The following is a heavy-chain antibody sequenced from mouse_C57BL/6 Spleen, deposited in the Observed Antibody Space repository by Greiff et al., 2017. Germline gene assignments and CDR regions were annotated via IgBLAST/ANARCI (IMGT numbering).Heavy chain of an antibody. Sequence: QVQLQQSGPELVKPGASVKISCKASGYAFSSSWMNWVKQRPGKGLEWIGRIYPGDGDTNYNGKLKGKATLTADKSSSTAYMQLSSLTSEDSAVYFCAREGDSSGYFDYWGQGTTLTVSS. CDR1: GYAFSSSW. V-gene: IGHV1-82*01. CDR2: IYPGDGDT. D-gene: IGHD3-2*02. J-gene: IGHJ2*01. CDR3: AREGDSSGYFDY.